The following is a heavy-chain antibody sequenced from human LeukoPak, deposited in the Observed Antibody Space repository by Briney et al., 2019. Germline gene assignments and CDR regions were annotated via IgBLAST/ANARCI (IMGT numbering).Heavy chain of an antibody. CDR3: ARTAIQLWLQGMDV. D-gene: IGHD5-18*01. V-gene: IGHV7-4-1*02. CDR1: GYTFTSYA. Sequence: ASVKVSCKASGYTFTSYAMNWVRQAPGQGLEWMGWINTNTGNPTYAQGFTGRFVFSLDTSVSTAYLQISSLKAEDTAVYYCARTAIQLWLQGMDVWGQGTTVTVSS. J-gene: IGHJ6*02. CDR2: INTNTGNP.